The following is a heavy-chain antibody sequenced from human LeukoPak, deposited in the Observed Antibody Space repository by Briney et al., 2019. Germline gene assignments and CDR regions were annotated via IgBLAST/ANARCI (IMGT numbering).Heavy chain of an antibody. V-gene: IGHV4-34*01. CDR2: INHSGST. CDR1: GGSFSGYF. J-gene: IGHJ5*02. CDR3: ARRLDCSSTSCYTAWFDP. Sequence: SETLSLTCAVYGGSFSGYFWSWIRQPPGKGLEWIGEINHSGSTNYNPSLKSRVTISVDTSKNQFSLKLSSVTAADTAVYYCARRLDCSSTSCYTAWFDPWGQGTLVTVSS. D-gene: IGHD2-2*02.